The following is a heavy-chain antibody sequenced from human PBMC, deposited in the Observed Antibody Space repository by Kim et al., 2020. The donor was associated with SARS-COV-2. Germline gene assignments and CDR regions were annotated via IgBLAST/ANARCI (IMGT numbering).Heavy chain of an antibody. Sequence: SETLSLTCTVSGGSISSSSYYWGWIRQPPGKGLEWIGSIYYSGSTYYNPSLKSRVTISVDTSKNQFSLKLSSVTAADTAVYYCARDVARDVLLWFGELWGGLGHWFDPWGQGTLVTVSS. CDR1: GGSISSSSYY. J-gene: IGHJ5*02. CDR3: ARDVARDVLLWFGELWGGLGHWFDP. V-gene: IGHV4-39*07. CDR2: IYYSGST. D-gene: IGHD3-10*01.